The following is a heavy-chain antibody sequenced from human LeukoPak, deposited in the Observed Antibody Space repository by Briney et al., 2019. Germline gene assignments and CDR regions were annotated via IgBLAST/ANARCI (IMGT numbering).Heavy chain of an antibody. Sequence: PSQTLSLTCTVSGGSISSGSYYWSWIRQPAGKGLEWIGHIYTSGSTNYNPSLKSRVTISVDTSKNQFSLKLSSVTAADTAVYYCARLKGFPGVPAAPPHYYYYMDVWGKGTTVTVSS. J-gene: IGHJ6*03. D-gene: IGHD2-2*01. CDR2: IYTSGST. CDR1: GGSISSGSYY. CDR3: ARLKGFPGVPAAPPHYYYYMDV. V-gene: IGHV4-61*09.